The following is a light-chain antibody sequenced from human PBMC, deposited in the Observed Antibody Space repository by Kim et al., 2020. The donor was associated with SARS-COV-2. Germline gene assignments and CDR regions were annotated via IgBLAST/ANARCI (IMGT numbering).Light chain of an antibody. CDR2: DAS. CDR1: QSVSSY. Sequence: EIVLTQSPATLSLSPGERATLSCRAGQSVSSYLAWYQQKPGQAPRLLIYDASTRATGIPARFSGSGSGTDFTLTISSLEPEDFAVYYCQQRSNWPLTFGGGTKVDIK. V-gene: IGKV3-11*01. CDR3: QQRSNWPLT. J-gene: IGKJ4*01.